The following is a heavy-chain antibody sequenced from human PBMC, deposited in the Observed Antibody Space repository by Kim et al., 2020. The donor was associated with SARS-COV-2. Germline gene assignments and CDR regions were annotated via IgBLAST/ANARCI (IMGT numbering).Heavy chain of an antibody. J-gene: IGHJ6*02. Sequence: SLKSRVTISVDTSKNQFALKLSSVTAADTAVYYCARLVYCSGGSCGGMDVWGQGTTVTVSS. D-gene: IGHD2-15*01. V-gene: IGHV4-59*08. CDR3: ARLVYCSGGSCGGMDV.